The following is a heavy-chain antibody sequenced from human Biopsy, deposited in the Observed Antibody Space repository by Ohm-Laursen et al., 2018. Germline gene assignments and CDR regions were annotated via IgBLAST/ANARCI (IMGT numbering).Heavy chain of an antibody. Sequence: SVKVSCKPSGYNFISYSINWVRQAPGQGLEWMGVMTPTTTCAQKFQGRLTMTRDTSTSTVYMELSSLRSEDTAVYYCARRDSLDYWGQGTLVTVSS. J-gene: IGHJ4*02. V-gene: IGHV1-46*01. CDR3: ARRDSLDY. CDR2: MTPTT. CDR1: GYNFISYS.